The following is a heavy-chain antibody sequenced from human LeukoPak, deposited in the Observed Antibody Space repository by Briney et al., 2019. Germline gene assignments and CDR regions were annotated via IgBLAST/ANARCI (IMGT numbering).Heavy chain of an antibody. Sequence: GASLRLSCAASGFTFSSYAMSWVRQAPGKGLEWVSAISGSGGSTYYADSVKGRFTISRDNSKNTLYLQMNSLRAEDTAVHYCAKDSSTIVENWFDPWGQGTLVTVSS. J-gene: IGHJ5*02. V-gene: IGHV3-23*01. CDR1: GFTFSSYA. D-gene: IGHD5-24*01. CDR3: AKDSSTIVENWFDP. CDR2: ISGSGGST.